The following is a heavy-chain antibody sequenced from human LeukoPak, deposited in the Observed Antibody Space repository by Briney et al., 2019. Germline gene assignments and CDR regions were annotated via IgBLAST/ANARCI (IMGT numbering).Heavy chain of an antibody. CDR3: ARGGYSYGYCDY. V-gene: IGHV4-59*01. J-gene: IGHJ4*02. CDR2: IYYSGST. Sequence: KASETLSLTCTVSGGSISSYYWSWIRQPPGKGLEWIGYIYYSGSTNYNPSLKSRVTISVDTSKNQFSLKLSSVTAADTAVYYCARGGYSYGYCDYWGQGTLVTVSS. D-gene: IGHD5-18*01. CDR1: GGSISSYY.